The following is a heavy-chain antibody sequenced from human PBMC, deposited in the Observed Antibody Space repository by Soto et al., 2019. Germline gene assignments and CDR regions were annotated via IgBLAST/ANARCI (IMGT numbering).Heavy chain of an antibody. Sequence: GESLKISCKGSGYSFTSYWIGWVRQMPGKGLEWMGIIHPGDSDTRYSPSFQGQVTISADKSISTAYLQWSSLKASDTAMYYCATSSIAARPPGDYGMDVWGQGTTVTVSS. CDR1: GYSFTSYW. V-gene: IGHV5-51*01. J-gene: IGHJ6*02. D-gene: IGHD6-6*01. CDR2: IHPGDSDT. CDR3: ATSSIAARPPGDYGMDV.